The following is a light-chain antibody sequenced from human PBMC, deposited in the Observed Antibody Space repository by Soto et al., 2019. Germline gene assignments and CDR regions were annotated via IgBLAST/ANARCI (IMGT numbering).Light chain of an antibody. J-gene: IGKJ4*01. CDR1: QDISNY. V-gene: IGKV1-33*01. CDR3: QQYSNSPLT. Sequence: DIQMTQSPSSLSASVGDRVTITCQASQDISNYLNWYQQKPGKAPKLLIYDASSRATGIPGRFSGSGSETDFTLTISRLEPEDFAVYYCQQYSNSPLTFGGGTKVDIK. CDR2: DAS.